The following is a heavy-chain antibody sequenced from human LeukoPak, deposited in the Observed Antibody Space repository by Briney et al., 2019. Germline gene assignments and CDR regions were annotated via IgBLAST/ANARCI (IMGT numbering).Heavy chain of an antibody. D-gene: IGHD3-9*01. CDR2: INPDSGDR. Sequence: VASVKVSCKASGYTFSGFYIHWVRQAPGQGLEWMGWINPDSGDRNHAQKFQGRVSMTRDTSISTAYMELSSLRSDDTAVYYCARDWLLRYSQGGFDTWGQGSRVTVSS. CDR3: ARDWLLRYSQGGFDT. J-gene: IGHJ4*02. CDR1: GYTFSGFY. V-gene: IGHV1-2*02.